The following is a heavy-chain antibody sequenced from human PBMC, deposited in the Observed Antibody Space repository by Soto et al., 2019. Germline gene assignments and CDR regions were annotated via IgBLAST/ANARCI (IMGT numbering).Heavy chain of an antibody. J-gene: IGHJ3*01. CDR1: GFSLSTTGAG. Sequence: QITLKESGPTLVKPTQTLTLTCIFSGFSLSTTGAGVGWIRQPPGKALEWLGIIYWDDDKRYSPSVKSRLTITKDTYKNHVVLTMTNMDPVDTATYYCAHRRHPYYDSSGFGAFDVWGQGTMVTVAS. V-gene: IGHV2-5*02. CDR3: AHRRHPYYDSSGFGAFDV. CDR2: IYWDDDK. D-gene: IGHD3-22*01.